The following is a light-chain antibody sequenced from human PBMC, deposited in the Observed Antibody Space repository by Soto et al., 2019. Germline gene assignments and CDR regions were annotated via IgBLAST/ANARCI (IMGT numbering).Light chain of an antibody. CDR1: SGYSTYA. CDR3: QSLGTGIQV. CDR2: INYDSTH. Sequence: QPVLTQSPSASASLGASVKLTCTLSSGYSTYAIAWHQQQSEKGPRFLMKINYDSTHSKGAGFFSRFSGSSSGAERHLTISGLQSEDEADYYCQSLGTGIQVFGGGTKLTVL. V-gene: IGLV4-69*01. J-gene: IGLJ3*02.